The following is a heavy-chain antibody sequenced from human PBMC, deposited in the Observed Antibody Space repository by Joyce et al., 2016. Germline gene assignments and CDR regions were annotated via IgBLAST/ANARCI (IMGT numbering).Heavy chain of an antibody. Sequence: QVQLVQSGAEVKKPGASVKVSCKASGYTFTKYDINWVRQAPGQGLEWLGWMSPSNGNTGYAQKFKGRVTITRDTSINTAYMELSSLRSEDTAVYYCARNPYESGLFDPWGQGTLVTVSS. J-gene: IGHJ5*02. CDR2: MSPSNGNT. CDR1: GYTFTKYD. CDR3: ARNPYESGLFDP. V-gene: IGHV1-8*03. D-gene: IGHD3-22*01.